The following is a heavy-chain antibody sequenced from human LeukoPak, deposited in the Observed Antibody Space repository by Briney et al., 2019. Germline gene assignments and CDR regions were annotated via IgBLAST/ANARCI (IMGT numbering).Heavy chain of an antibody. D-gene: IGHD6-6*01. CDR3: AKTREYSSSFDY. CDR1: GFTFSSYG. CDR2: ISGSGGST. V-gene: IGHV3-23*01. J-gene: IGHJ4*02. Sequence: GGSLRLSCAASGFTFSSYGMSWVRQAPGKGLEWVSAISGSGGSTYYADSVKGRFTISRDNSKNTLYLQMNSLRAEDTAVYYCAKTREYSSSFDYWGQGTLVTVSS.